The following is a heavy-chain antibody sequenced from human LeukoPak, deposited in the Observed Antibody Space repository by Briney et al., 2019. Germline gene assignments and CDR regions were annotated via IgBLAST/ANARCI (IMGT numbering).Heavy chain of an antibody. CDR2: IYPGDSDT. Sequence: GESLKISCKGSGYSFTSYWIGWVRQMPGKGLEWMGIIYPGDSDTRHSPSFQGQVTISADKSISTAYLQWSSLKASDTAMYYCARRGGILTGNNWFDPWGQGTLVTVSS. J-gene: IGHJ5*02. V-gene: IGHV5-51*01. D-gene: IGHD3-9*01. CDR3: ARRGGILTGNNWFDP. CDR1: GYSFTSYW.